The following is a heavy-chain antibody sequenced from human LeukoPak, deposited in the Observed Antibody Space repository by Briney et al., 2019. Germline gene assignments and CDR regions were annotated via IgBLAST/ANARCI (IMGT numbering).Heavy chain of an antibody. CDR2: IKQDGSEK. J-gene: IGHJ4*02. CDR1: GFTFSDYW. CDR3: ARGGPAYINIAVADPFDY. Sequence: AGGSLRLSCAASGFTFSDYWMSWVRQAPGNGLERVANIKQDGSEKYYVDSVKGRFTISRDNSKNTLYLQMNSLRAEDTAVYYCARGGPAYINIAVADPFDYWGQGTLVTVSS. D-gene: IGHD6-19*01. V-gene: IGHV3-7*04.